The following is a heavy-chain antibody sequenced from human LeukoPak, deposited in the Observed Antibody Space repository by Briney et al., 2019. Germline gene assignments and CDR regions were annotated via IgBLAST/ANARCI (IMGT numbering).Heavy chain of an antibody. CDR1: GFTFSRFG. D-gene: IGHD5-18*01. CDR2: IYSGDST. V-gene: IGHV3-53*01. J-gene: IGHJ4*02. Sequence: GGSLRLSCVTSGFTFSRFGMTWVRQPPGKGLEWVSIIYSGDSTYYADSVKGRFAISRDNSKNTLYLQMNSLRAEDTAVYYCARVYNYGSYYFDYWGQGTLVTVSS. CDR3: ARVYNYGSYYFDY.